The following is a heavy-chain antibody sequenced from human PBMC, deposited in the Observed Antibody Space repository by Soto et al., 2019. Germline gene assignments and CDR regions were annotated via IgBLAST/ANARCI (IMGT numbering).Heavy chain of an antibody. CDR2: IDWDDDK. V-gene: IGHV2-70*01. CDR1: GFSLSTSGMC. D-gene: IGHD3-22*01. J-gene: IGHJ3*02. CDR3: ARIDSSGYYYGAFDI. Sequence: SGPTLVNPTQTLTLTCTFSGFSLSTSGMCVSWIRQPPGKALEWLALIDWDDDKYYSTSPKTRLTISKDTSKNQVVLTMTNMDPVDTATYYCARIDSSGYYYGAFDIWGQGTMVTVSS.